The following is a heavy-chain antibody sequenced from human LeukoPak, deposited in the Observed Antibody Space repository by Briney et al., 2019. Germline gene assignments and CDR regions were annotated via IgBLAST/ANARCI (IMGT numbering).Heavy chain of an antibody. V-gene: IGHV4-34*01. Sequence: KTSETLSLTCAVYGASFNTYYWNWIRQSPGKGLEWIGEINHTGTTNYNPSLKSRVTISVDTSKNQFSLKLSSVTAADTAIYYCARGAADRNTYYYYIDVWGKGTTVTVSS. J-gene: IGHJ6*03. CDR1: GASFNTYY. D-gene: IGHD2-15*01. CDR2: INHTGTT. CDR3: ARGAADRNTYYYYIDV.